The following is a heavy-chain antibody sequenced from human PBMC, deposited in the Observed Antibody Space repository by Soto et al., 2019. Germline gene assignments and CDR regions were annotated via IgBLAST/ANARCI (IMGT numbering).Heavy chain of an antibody. CDR3: AQDSHYGGMDV. J-gene: IGHJ6*02. D-gene: IGHD4-17*01. CDR1: GFTFDEYA. V-gene: IGHV3-9*01. Sequence: EVQLVESGGGLVQPGRSLRLSCAASGFTFDEYAMHWVRQAPGKGLEWVSGISWNSGSIGYADSVKGRFTISRDNAKNSLYLQMNSLRAEDTALYYCAQDSHYGGMDVWGQGTTVTVSS. CDR2: ISWNSGSI.